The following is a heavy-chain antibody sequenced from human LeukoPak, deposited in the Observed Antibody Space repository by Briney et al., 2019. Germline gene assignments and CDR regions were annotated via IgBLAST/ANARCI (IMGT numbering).Heavy chain of an antibody. J-gene: IGHJ4*02. CDR1: RYTFTGYY. CDR2: INPNSGGT. Sequence: ASVKVSCKASRYTFTGYYMHWVRQAPGQGLEWMGWINPNSGGTNYAQKFQGRVTMTRDTSISTAYMELSRLRSDDTAVFYCARGWYYGSGSYDYWGQGTLVTVSS. CDR3: ARGWYYGSGSYDY. V-gene: IGHV1-2*02. D-gene: IGHD3-10*01.